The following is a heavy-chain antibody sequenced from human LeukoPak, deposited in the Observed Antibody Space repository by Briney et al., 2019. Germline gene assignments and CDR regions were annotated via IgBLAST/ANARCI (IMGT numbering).Heavy chain of an antibody. V-gene: IGHV4-34*01. CDR2: INHSGST. D-gene: IGHD5-18*01. CDR3: ARGRIQLYY. J-gene: IGHJ4*02. CDR1: GGSFSGYY. Sequence: SETLSLTCAVYGGSFSGYYWSWIRQPPGKGLEWTGEINHSGSTNYNPSLKSRVTISVDTSKNQFSLKLSSVTAADTAVYYCARGRIQLYYWGQGTLVTVSS.